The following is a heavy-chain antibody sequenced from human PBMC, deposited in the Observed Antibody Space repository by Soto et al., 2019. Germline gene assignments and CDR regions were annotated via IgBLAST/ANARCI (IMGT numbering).Heavy chain of an antibody. D-gene: IGHD5-18*01. CDR3: ARGIQLWLLDY. J-gene: IGHJ4*02. CDR1: GFTFSSYA. CDR2: ISYDGSNK. Sequence: QVQLVESGGGVVQPGRSLRLSCAASGFTFSSYAMHWVRQAPGKGLEWVAVISYDGSNKYDADSVKGRFTISRDNSKNTLPLQMNSIRADDTAVYYCARGIQLWLLDYWGQGTLVTVSS. V-gene: IGHV3-30-3*01.